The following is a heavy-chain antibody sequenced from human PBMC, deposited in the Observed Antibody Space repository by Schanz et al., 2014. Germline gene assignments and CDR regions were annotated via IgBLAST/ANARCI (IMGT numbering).Heavy chain of an antibody. CDR2: ISNSGTYT. Sequence: QVQLVESGGGLVKPGGSLRLSCAASGFTFSDYYMTWMRQAPGKGLEWISYISNSGTYTKYADSVKGRFVISRDNSMNTVYLQMNSLRSDDAAVYYCARAQGVIRLYYGVDIWGQGTTVTVSS. CDR1: GFTFSDYY. J-gene: IGHJ6*02. V-gene: IGHV3-11*05. CDR3: ARAQGVIRLYYGVDI. D-gene: IGHD3-10*01.